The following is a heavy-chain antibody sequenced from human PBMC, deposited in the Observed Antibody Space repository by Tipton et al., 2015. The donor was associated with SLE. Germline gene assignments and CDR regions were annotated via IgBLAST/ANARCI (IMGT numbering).Heavy chain of an antibody. CDR1: GYTFTSFD. CDR2: MNPKSGNT. V-gene: IGHV1-8*01. J-gene: IGHJ5*02. Sequence: QSGPEVKKPGASLKVSCKASGYTFTSFDINWVRQATGQGLEWMGWMNPKSGNTGYAQKFQGRFTMTRNTSISTAYMELSSLRSEDTAVYYCARAFRAYHPDNSDYYSEWFDPWGQGTLVTVSS. D-gene: IGHD3-22*01. CDR3: ARAFRAYHPDNSDYYSEWFDP.